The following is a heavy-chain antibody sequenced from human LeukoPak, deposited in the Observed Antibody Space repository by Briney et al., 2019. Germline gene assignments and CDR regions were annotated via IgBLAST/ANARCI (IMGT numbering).Heavy chain of an antibody. CDR2: ISYDGRNK. D-gene: IGHD3-3*01. J-gene: IGHJ4*02. V-gene: IGHV3-30*18. Sequence: PGGSLRLSCAPSRFTFSSYGMQWVRQAPGKGLECVAVISYDGRNKYYADSVQGRFTISRDNSKNTLYLQMNSLRAEDTAVYYCAKSYYDFWSGYYQTFDYWGQGTLVTVSS. CDR1: RFTFSSYG. CDR3: AKSYYDFWSGYYQTFDY.